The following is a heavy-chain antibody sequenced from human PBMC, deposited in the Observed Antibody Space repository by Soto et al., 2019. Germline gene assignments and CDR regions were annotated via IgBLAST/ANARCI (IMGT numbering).Heavy chain of an antibody. D-gene: IGHD2-2*01. V-gene: IGHV3-9*01. J-gene: IGHJ6*03. Sequence: EVVLVESGGGLVQPGRSLRLSCAASGFNFDEYAMHWVRQGPGKGLEWVSGISWNRGTKVYADSVKGRFTISRDNAKNFLYLEMNSLGAEDTALYYCAKGYCSSAKCYTYSYMDVWGKGTTVTVSS. CDR2: ISWNRGTK. CDR1: GFNFDEYA. CDR3: AKGYCSSAKCYTYSYMDV.